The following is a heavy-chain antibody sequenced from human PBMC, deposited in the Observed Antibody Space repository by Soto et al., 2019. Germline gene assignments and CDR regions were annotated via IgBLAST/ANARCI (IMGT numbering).Heavy chain of an antibody. D-gene: IGHD3-3*01. V-gene: IGHV1-58*01. Sequence: SVKVSCRASGFTFTRSAVPRVRQARGQRLEWIGWIGVGSGNTNYAQKFQERVTITRDMSTSTAYMELSSLRSEDTAVDYWAAYEDYYYGRDVWGQGTTVTV. CDR3: AAYEDYYYGRDV. J-gene: IGHJ6*02. CDR2: IGVGSGNT. CDR1: GFTFTRSA.